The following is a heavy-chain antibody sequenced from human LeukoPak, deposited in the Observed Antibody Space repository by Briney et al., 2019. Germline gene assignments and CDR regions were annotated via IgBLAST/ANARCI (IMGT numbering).Heavy chain of an antibody. J-gene: IGHJ4*02. CDR1: GGSISSSNW. V-gene: IGHV4-4*02. CDR2: IYHSGST. D-gene: IGHD5-18*01. Sequence: SETLSLTCAVSGGSISSSNWWSWVRQPPGKGLEWIGEIYHSGSTNYDPSLKSRVTISVDKSKNQFSLKLSSVTAADTAVYYCARGDTAMVRSPFDYWGQGTLVTVSS. CDR3: ARGDTAMVRSPFDY.